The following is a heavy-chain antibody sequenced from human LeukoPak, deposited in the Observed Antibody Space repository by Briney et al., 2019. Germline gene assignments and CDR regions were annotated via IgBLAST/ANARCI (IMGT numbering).Heavy chain of an antibody. CDR2: IYTSGST. D-gene: IGHD3-22*01. CDR3: ARDLNIYDSSGRLDY. J-gene: IGHJ4*02. CDR1: GGSISSYY. Sequence: SETLSLTCTVSGGSISSYYWSWLRQPAGKGLEWIGRIYTSGSTNYNPSLKSPVTMSVDTSKNQFSLKLSSVTAADTAVYYCARDLNIYDSSGRLDYWGQGTLVTVSS. V-gene: IGHV4-4*07.